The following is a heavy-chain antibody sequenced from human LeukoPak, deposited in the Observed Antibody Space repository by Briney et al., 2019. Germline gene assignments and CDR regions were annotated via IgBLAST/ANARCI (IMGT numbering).Heavy chain of an antibody. V-gene: IGHV1-2*02. D-gene: IGHD3-10*01. CDR3: ARGRGAQLWFGDPSRFDY. J-gene: IGHJ4*02. Sequence: GASVKVSCKASGYTFTGYYMHWVRQAPGQGLEWMGWINPNSGGTNYAQKFQGRVTMTRDTSISTAYMELSRLRSDDTAVYYCARGRGAQLWFGDPSRFDYWGQGTLVTVSS. CDR1: GYTFTGYY. CDR2: INPNSGGT.